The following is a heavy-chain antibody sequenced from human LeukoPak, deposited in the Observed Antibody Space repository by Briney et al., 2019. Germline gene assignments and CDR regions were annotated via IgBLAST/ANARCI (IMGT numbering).Heavy chain of an antibody. D-gene: IGHD2-15*01. CDR3: ARAPVTSCRGAFCYPFDI. CDR2: TSSSDAGT. Sequence: GGSLRLSCAASGFTFSDYNMRWIRQAPGKGLEWVSATSSSDAGTYHAESVRGRFTISRDNSKNTLYLQMNSLRADDAAVYYCARAPVTSCRGAFCYPFDIWGQGTLVTVSS. V-gene: IGHV3-23*01. CDR1: GFTFSDYN. J-gene: IGHJ4*02.